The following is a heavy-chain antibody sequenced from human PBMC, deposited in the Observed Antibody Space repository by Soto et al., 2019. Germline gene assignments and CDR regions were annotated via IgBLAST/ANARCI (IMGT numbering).Heavy chain of an antibody. CDR2: ISYDGSNK. Sequence: QVQLVESGGGVVQPGRSLRLSCAASGFTFSSYGMHWVRQAPGKGLEWVAVISYDGSNKYYADSVKGRFTISRDNSKNXLXXQMNSLRAEDTAVYYCAKTSVADSYYYDSSEFFDYWGQGTLVTVSS. D-gene: IGHD3-22*01. V-gene: IGHV3-30*18. CDR3: AKTSVADSYYYDSSEFFDY. J-gene: IGHJ4*02. CDR1: GFTFSSYG.